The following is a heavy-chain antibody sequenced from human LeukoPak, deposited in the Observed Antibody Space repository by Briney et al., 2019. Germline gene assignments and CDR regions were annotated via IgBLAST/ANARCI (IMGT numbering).Heavy chain of an antibody. CDR3: ARSAYNYGYVYFDH. CDR1: GFTFSDYY. D-gene: IGHD5-18*01. CDR2: ISSSGSTI. Sequence: GGSLRLSCAASGFTFSDYYMSWIRQAPGRGLEWVSYISSSGSTIYYADSVKGRFTISRDNAKNSLYLQMNSLRAEDTAVYYCARSAYNYGYVYFDHWGQGTLVIVSS. V-gene: IGHV3-11*01. J-gene: IGHJ4*02.